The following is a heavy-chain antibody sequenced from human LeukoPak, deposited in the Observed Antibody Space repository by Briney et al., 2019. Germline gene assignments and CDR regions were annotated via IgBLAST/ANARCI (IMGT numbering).Heavy chain of an antibody. J-gene: IGHJ4*02. D-gene: IGHD2-2*01. V-gene: IGHV3-21*01. CDR1: GFTFSTYG. CDR2: ISSGGTYL. CDR3: ARVTSPYYFDS. Sequence: PGGSLRLSCAASGFTFSTYGMNWVRQAPGKGLEWVSSISSGGTYLNYADSVKGQFTISRDNAKNSLYLQMNSLRAEDTAVYYCARVTSPYYFDSWGQGTLVTVSS.